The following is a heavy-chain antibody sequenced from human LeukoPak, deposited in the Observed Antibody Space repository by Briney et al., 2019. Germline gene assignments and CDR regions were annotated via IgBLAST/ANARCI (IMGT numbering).Heavy chain of an antibody. J-gene: IGHJ6*03. Sequence: ASVKVSCKASAYTFTSYGISWVRQAPGQGLEWMGWISAYNGNTNYAQKFQGRVTMTRDTSISTAYMELSRLRSDDTAVYYCARVEGSGLGYYMDVWGKGTTVTVSS. CDR2: ISAYNGNT. CDR3: ARVEGSGLGYYMDV. D-gene: IGHD2-21*01. CDR1: AYTFTSYG. V-gene: IGHV1-18*01.